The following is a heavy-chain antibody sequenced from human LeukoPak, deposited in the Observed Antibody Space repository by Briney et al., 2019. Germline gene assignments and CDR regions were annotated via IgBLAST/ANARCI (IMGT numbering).Heavy chain of an antibody. CDR1: GFTFSSYW. CDR3: ASPPITDSSGYYPLDY. CDR2: IKQDGSEK. Sequence: PGGSLRLSCAASGFTFSSYWMSWVRQAPGKGLEWVANIKQDGSEKYYVDSVKGRFTISRDNAKNSLYLQMNSLRAEDTAVYYCASPPITDSSGYYPLDYWGQGTLVTVSS. D-gene: IGHD3-22*01. V-gene: IGHV3-7*01. J-gene: IGHJ4*02.